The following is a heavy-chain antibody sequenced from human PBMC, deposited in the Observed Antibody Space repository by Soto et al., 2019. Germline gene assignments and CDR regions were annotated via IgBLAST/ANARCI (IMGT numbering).Heavy chain of an antibody. Sequence: EVQLLESGGGLVQPGGSLRLSCAASGFTFSSYAMSWIRQAPGKGLGWVSAISASGGGTYYVDSVKGRFTISRDNSKNTLYLQMNSLRAEDSALYYCAKDHESDYWGQGTLVTVSS. V-gene: IGHV3-23*01. CDR1: GFTFSSYA. CDR3: AKDHESDY. J-gene: IGHJ4*02. CDR2: ISASGGGT.